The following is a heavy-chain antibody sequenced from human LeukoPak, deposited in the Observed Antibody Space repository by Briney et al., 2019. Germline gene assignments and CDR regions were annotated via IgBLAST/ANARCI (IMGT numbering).Heavy chain of an antibody. CDR3: ARVDCSGGSCYAFDI. V-gene: IGHV4-59*01. CDR1: GGSLSSYY. D-gene: IGHD2-15*01. Sequence: PSETLSLTCTVSGGSLSSYYWNWIRQPPGKVLEWIGYIYYSGSTNYNPSLKSRVTISVDTSKNQFSLKLSSVTAADTAVYYCARVDCSGGSCYAFDIWGQGTMVTVSS. J-gene: IGHJ3*02. CDR2: IYYSGST.